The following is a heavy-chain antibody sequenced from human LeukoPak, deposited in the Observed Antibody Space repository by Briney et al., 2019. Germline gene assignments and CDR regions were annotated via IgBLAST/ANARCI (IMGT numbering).Heavy chain of an antibody. J-gene: IGHJ1*01. D-gene: IGHD2-2*01. CDR3: ASHCSSTSCYAPAEYFQH. V-gene: IGHV1-69*06. CDR1: GGTFSCYA. Sequence: SVKVSCKASGGTFSCYAISWVRQAPGQGLEWMGGIIPIFGTANYAQKFQGRVTITADKSTSTAYMELSSLRSEDTAVYYCASHCSSTSCYAPAEYFQHWGQGTLVTVSS. CDR2: IIPIFGTA.